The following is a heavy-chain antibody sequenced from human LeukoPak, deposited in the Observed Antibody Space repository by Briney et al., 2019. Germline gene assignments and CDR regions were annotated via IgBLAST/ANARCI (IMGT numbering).Heavy chain of an antibody. V-gene: IGHV3-13*01. CDR1: GFTFSGDD. Sequence: HPGGSLRLSCAASGFTFSGDDMHWVRQATGKGLEWVSGIGTAGDTYYSGSVQGRFTISRDNARNSLYLQMNSPRAGDTAVYYCARSRLYGSGSYHDYWGQGTLVTVSS. CDR3: ARSRLYGSGSYHDY. CDR2: IGTAGDT. J-gene: IGHJ4*02. D-gene: IGHD3-10*01.